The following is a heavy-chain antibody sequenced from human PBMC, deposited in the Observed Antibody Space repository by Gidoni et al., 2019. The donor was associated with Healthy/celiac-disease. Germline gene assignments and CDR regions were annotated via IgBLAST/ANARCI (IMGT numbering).Heavy chain of an antibody. CDR1: GYTFTGYY. Sequence: QVQLVQSGAEVKKPGASVKVSSKASGYTFTGYYMHWVRQAPGQGLEWMGWINPNSGGTNYAQKFQGRVTMTRETSISTAYMELSRLRSDDTAVYYCARDIKSINYYGSGSSDYWGQGTLVTVSS. D-gene: IGHD3-10*01. CDR2: INPNSGGT. J-gene: IGHJ4*02. CDR3: ARDIKSINYYGSGSSDY. V-gene: IGHV1-2*02.